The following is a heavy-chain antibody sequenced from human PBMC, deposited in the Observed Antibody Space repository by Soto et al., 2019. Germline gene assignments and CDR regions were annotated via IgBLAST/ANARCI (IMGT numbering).Heavy chain of an antibody. CDR2: ISSSSSYI. J-gene: IGHJ3*02. Sequence: VGSLRLSCAASGFTFSNYSMNWVRQAPGKGLEWVSSISSSSSYIYYADSVKGRFTISRDNAKNSLYLQMNSLRAEDTAVYYCASAYDSSGYYYHSGRTNDAFDIWGQGTMVTVSS. CDR1: GFTFSNYS. D-gene: IGHD3-22*01. V-gene: IGHV3-21*01. CDR3: ASAYDSSGYYYHSGRTNDAFDI.